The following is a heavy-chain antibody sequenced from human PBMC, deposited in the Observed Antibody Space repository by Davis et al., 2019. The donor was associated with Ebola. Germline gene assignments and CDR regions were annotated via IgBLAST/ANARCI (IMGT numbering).Heavy chain of an antibody. CDR1: GFTSSTYA. Sequence: PGGSLRLSCAASGFTSSTYAMTWVRRAPGKGLEWVSAISGSGGSTYYADSVKGRFTISRDNSKNTLYLQMNSLRAEDTAVYYCAKAEPVGYGGNSGYWGQGTLVTVSS. CDR2: ISGSGGST. J-gene: IGHJ4*02. V-gene: IGHV3-23*01. CDR3: AKAEPVGYGGNSGY. D-gene: IGHD4-23*01.